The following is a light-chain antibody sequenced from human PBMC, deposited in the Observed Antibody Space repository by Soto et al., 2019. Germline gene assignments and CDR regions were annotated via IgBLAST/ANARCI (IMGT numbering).Light chain of an antibody. CDR1: QSISTY. V-gene: IGKV1-39*01. J-gene: IGKJ4*01. CDR3: QQTYNLPHT. Sequence: DIQMTQSPPSLSASVGDSITITCRASQSISTYLHWYRQKPGKAPELLIFATSSLQRGVPSRFSGSGSGTEFTLPISSLQPRDFDTYSCQQTYNLPHTFGGGTKV. CDR2: ATS.